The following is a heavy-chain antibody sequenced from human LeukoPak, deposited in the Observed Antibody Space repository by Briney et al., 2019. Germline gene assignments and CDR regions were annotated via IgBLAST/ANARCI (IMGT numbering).Heavy chain of an antibody. Sequence: GGTLRLSCAASGFTFSSYGMSWVRQAPGKGLEWVSAISGSGGSTYYADSVKGRFTISRDNSKNTLYLQMNSLRAEDTAVYYCAKGLYGRRYYDILFDPWGQGTLVTVSS. J-gene: IGHJ5*02. CDR2: ISGSGGST. CDR1: GFTFSSYG. CDR3: AKGLYGRRYYDILFDP. D-gene: IGHD3-9*01. V-gene: IGHV3-23*01.